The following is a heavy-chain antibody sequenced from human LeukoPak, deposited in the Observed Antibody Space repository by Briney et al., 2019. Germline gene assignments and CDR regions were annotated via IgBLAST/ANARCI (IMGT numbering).Heavy chain of an antibody. J-gene: IGHJ3*02. D-gene: IGHD5-12*01. CDR3: ARDRVGSGYDADDAFDI. CDR2: MYYSGNT. V-gene: IGHV4-59*01. CDR1: GGSISNYY. Sequence: SETLYLTCTVSGGSISNYYYNWIRQPPGKGLEWIGCMYYSGNTNYNPSLKSRVTISVDTSKNQFSLKLSSVTAADTAVYYCARDRVGSGYDADDAFDIWGQGTMVTVSS.